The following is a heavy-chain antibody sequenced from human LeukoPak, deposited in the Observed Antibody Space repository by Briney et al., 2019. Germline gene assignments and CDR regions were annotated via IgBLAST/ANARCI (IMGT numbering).Heavy chain of an antibody. V-gene: IGHV3-23*01. Sequence: TGGSLGLSCAASGFTFSSYAMSWVRQAPGKGLEWVSAISGRGGSTYYADSVQGRFTFPRDNSNNMLYLQMNSLRAEDTAVYYCAGDYYYDFWSGYYGQSNWFDPWGQGTLVTVSS. CDR1: GFTFSSYA. J-gene: IGHJ5*02. CDR2: ISGRGGST. CDR3: AGDYYYDFWSGYYGQSNWFDP. D-gene: IGHD3-3*01.